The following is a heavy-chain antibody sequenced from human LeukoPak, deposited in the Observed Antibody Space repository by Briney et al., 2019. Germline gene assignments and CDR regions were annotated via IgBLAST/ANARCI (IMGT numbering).Heavy chain of an antibody. J-gene: IGHJ5*02. CDR1: GGSFSGYY. CDR3: ARGVTIYNWFDP. D-gene: IGHD2/OR15-2a*01. CDR2: TNHSGST. Sequence: SETLSLTCAVYGGSFSGYYWSWIRQPPGKGLEWIGETNHSGSTNYNPSLKSRVTISVDTSKNQFSLKLSSVTAADTALYYCARGVTIYNWFDPWGQGTLVTVSS. V-gene: IGHV4-34*01.